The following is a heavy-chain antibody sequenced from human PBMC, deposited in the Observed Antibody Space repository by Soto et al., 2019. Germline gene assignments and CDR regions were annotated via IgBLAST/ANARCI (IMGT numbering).Heavy chain of an antibody. D-gene: IGHD5-18*01. V-gene: IGHV5-51*01. CDR1: GYSFTSYW. Sequence: PGESLKISCKGSGYSFTSYWIGWVRQMPGKGLEWMGIIYPGDSDTRYSPSFQGQVTISADKSISTAYLQWSSLKASDTAMYYCARQGYSYGRPTNNWFDPWGQGTLVTVSS. CDR2: IYPGDSDT. CDR3: ARQGYSYGRPTNNWFDP. J-gene: IGHJ5*02.